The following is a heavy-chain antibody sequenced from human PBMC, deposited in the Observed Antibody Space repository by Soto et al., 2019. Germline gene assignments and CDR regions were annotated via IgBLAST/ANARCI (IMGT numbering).Heavy chain of an antibody. V-gene: IGHV3-23*01. Sequence: PGGSLRLSCAASGFTFSSYAMSWVRQAPGKGLEWVSAISGSGGSTYYADSVKGRFTISRDNAKNTLYLQMNSLRAEDTAVYYCARDRGYDFWSGYYHYYGMDVWGQGTTVTVSS. CDR1: GFTFSSYA. CDR2: ISGSGGST. CDR3: ARDRGYDFWSGYYHYYGMDV. D-gene: IGHD3-3*01. J-gene: IGHJ6*02.